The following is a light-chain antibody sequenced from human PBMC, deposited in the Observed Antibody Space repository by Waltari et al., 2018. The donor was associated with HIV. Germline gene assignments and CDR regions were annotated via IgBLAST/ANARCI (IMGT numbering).Light chain of an antibody. CDR3: QQYFNTPLT. J-gene: IGKJ4*01. Sequence: DIVMTQSPDALALSLGERATINCTYSRTILYNSNNKNYLAWYQQKPGQPPKLLIYWASTRESGVPDRFSGSGSGTDFTLTISNVQTEDMAVYYCQQYFNTPLTFGGGTKVEIK. CDR2: WAS. CDR1: RTILYNSNNKNY. V-gene: IGKV4-1*01.